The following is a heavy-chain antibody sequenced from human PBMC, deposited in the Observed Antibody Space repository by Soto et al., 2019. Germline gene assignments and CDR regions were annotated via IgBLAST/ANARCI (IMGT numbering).Heavy chain of an antibody. J-gene: IGHJ3*02. CDR1: GFTFSRFW. CDR3: IRDFGEVGSTAAFDI. V-gene: IGHV3-74*01. D-gene: IGHD1-26*01. CDR2: IHSDGSST. Sequence: LRLSCAASGFTFSRFWMHWVRQAPGKGLVWVAHIHSDGSSTSYADFVKGRFTISRDNAKNTVYLQMNSLRAEDTAMYYCIRDFGEVGSTAAFDIWGHGTMVTVSS.